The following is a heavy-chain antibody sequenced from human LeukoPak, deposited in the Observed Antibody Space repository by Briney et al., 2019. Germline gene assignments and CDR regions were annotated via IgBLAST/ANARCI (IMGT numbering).Heavy chain of an antibody. CDR2: IYHSGST. J-gene: IGHJ4*02. Sequence: SETLSLTCAVSGGSISSGGYSWSWIRQPPGKGLEWIGYIYHSGSTYYNPSLKSRVTISVDRSKNQFSLKLSSVTAADTAVYYCARNPWGGLQKGYFDYWGQGTLVTVSS. CDR1: GGSISSGGYS. D-gene: IGHD4-11*01. V-gene: IGHV4-30-2*01. CDR3: ARNPWGGLQKGYFDY.